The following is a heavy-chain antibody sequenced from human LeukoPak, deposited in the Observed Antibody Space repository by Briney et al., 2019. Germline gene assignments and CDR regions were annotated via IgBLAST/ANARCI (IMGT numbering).Heavy chain of an antibody. J-gene: IGHJ4*02. D-gene: IGHD3-10*01. CDR1: GFTVSSYY. CDR3: TTPVR. V-gene: IGHV3-15*01. CDR2: IKSKNDGGTT. Sequence: GGSLRLSCVASGFTVSSYYVSWVRQAPGKGLEWVGRIKSKNDGGTTDYAAPVKGRFTISRDDSKNTLYLQMNSLKTEDTAVYYCTTPVRGGQGTLVTVSS.